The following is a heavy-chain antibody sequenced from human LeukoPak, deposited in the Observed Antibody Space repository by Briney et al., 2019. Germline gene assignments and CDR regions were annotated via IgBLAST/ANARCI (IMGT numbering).Heavy chain of an antibody. Sequence: SVKVSCKGSGGTFSSYSISWARQVPGQGLEWMGGIIPAFGTAHYAQKFQGRVTFTTDESTTTAYMELRSLRSEDTAVYYCASEGNYDSSGYSRYNYYYMDVWGKGTAVTVSS. CDR1: GGTFSSYS. CDR2: IIPAFGTA. D-gene: IGHD3-22*01. V-gene: IGHV1-69*05. J-gene: IGHJ6*03. CDR3: ASEGNYDSSGYSRYNYYYMDV.